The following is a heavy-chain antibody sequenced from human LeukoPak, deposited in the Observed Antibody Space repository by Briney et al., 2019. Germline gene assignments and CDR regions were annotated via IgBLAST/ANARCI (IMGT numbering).Heavy chain of an antibody. CDR2: ISAYNGNT. CDR3: ARGYYDILTGPDNWFDP. D-gene: IGHD3-9*01. V-gene: IGHV1-18*01. CDR1: GYTFTNYG. J-gene: IGHJ5*02. Sequence: RASVKVSCKASGYTFTNYGISWVRQAPGQGLEWMGWISAYNGNTNYAQKLQGRVTMTTDTSTSTAYMELRSLRSDDTAVYYCARGYYDILTGPDNWFDPWGQGTLVTVSS.